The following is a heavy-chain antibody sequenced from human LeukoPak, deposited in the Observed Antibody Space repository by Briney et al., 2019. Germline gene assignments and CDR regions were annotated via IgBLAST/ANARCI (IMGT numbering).Heavy chain of an antibody. CDR3: ARDSLLLWFGETYGMDV. CDR1: GGSTSSGGSY. J-gene: IGHJ6*02. V-gene: IGHV4-31*03. CDR2: IYYSGST. Sequence: SHTLSLTCTVSGGSTSSGGSYLSWLRQHPAKLLWWTAYIYYSGSTYYNPSLKSRVTISVDTSKNQFSLKLSSVTAADTAVYYCARDSLLLWFGETYGMDVWGQGTTVTVSS. D-gene: IGHD3-10*01.